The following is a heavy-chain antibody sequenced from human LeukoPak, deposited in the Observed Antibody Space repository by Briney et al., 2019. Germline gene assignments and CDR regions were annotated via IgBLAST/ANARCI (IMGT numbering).Heavy chain of an antibody. D-gene: IGHD3/OR15-3a*01. V-gene: IGHV4-31*08. Sequence: SETLSLTCTVSGVSISSGGYYWSWVRQHPGKGLEWIGYIYYSGSTYYNPSLKSRVTISVDTSKNQFSLKLRSVTAEDTAVYCARHFGTWGQGTLVTVSS. CDR1: GVSISSGGYY. J-gene: IGHJ4*02. CDR2: IYYSGST. CDR3: ARHFGT.